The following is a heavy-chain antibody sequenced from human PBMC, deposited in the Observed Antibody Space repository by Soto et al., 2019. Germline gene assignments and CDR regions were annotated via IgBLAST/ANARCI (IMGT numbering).Heavy chain of an antibody. Sequence: QVQLQESGPGLVKPSQTLSLTCTVSGGSISSGDYYWNWIRQHPGKGLEWIGYIYHRGSTKYNPSLKIRVTISMDTSKNQISLKLSSLSAADTAVYYCARAESVGNPVVHDYWGQGTLVTVSS. CDR1: GGSISSGDYY. J-gene: IGHJ4*02. CDR3: ARAESVGNPVVHDY. CDR2: IYHRGST. V-gene: IGHV4-31*03. D-gene: IGHD6-13*01.